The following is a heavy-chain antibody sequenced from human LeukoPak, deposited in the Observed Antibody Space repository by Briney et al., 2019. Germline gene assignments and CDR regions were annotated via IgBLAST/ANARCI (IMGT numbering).Heavy chain of an antibody. J-gene: IGHJ3*01. V-gene: IGHV4-4*07. CDR1: GGSIDSDY. CDR3: ARQIGARAFDV. CDR2: IYPNGHT. D-gene: IGHD3-16*01. Sequence: PSETLSLTCAVSGGSIDSDYWSWIRQPAGKGLEWIGRIYPNGHTTYNPSLTSRVTMSADTSKMQFSLNLNSVTAADTALYYCARQIGARAFDVWAKGQWSPSHQ.